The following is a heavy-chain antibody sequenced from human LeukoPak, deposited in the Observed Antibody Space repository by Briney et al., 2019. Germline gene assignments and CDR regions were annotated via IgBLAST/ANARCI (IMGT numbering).Heavy chain of an antibody. D-gene: IGHD2-15*01. CDR1: GYTFTRYG. CDR3: ARDFYSSGGTWSDCFDP. J-gene: IGHJ5*02. V-gene: IGHV1-18*01. Sequence: ASVKVSCKASGYTFTRYGISWVRQAPGQGLEWTGWINANNDDTRYAQNFQGRVTMTADAPTTVYMELSGLKSDDTAVYYCARDFYSSGGTWSDCFDPWGQGTVVTVSS. CDR2: INANNDDT.